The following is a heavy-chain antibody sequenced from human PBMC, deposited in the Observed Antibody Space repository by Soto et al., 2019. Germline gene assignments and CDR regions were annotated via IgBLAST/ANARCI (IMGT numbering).Heavy chain of an antibody. CDR1: GFPFSTYA. D-gene: IGHD7-27*01. V-gene: IGHV3-23*01. CDR3: AKESWGHAFDT. CDR2: IRGSGYTT. Sequence: GGSLRLSCAASGFPFSTYAMSWVRQAPGRGLEWVSAIRGSGYTTYYADSVKGRFTISRDNSKNTLSLQMNSLRGEDTAIYYCAKESWGHAFDTWGQGTMVTVSS. J-gene: IGHJ3*02.